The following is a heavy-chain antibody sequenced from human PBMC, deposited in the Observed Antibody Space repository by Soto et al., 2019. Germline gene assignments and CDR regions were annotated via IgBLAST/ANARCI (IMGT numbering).Heavy chain of an antibody. CDR3: ARCNTIFGVVIDY. V-gene: IGHV4-30-2*01. Sequence: SETLSLTCAVSGGSISSGGYSWSWIRQPPGKGLEWIGYIYHSGSTYYNPSLKSRVTISVDRSKNQFSLKLSSVTAADTAVYYCARCNTIFGVVIDYWGQGTLVTVSS. D-gene: IGHD3-3*01. CDR1: GGSISSGGYS. CDR2: IYHSGST. J-gene: IGHJ4*02.